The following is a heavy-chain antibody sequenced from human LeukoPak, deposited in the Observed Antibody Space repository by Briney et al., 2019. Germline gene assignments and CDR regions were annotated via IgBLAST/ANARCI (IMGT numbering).Heavy chain of an antibody. D-gene: IGHD6-19*01. Sequence: GGSLRLSCAASGFTFSSYSMNWVRQAPGKGLEWVSSISSSSSYIYYADSVKGRLTISRDNAKKSLYLQMNSLRAEDTAVYYCARDFTVAGTIWFDPWGQGTLVTVSS. CDR3: ARDFTVAGTIWFDP. CDR1: GFTFSSYS. V-gene: IGHV3-21*01. CDR2: ISSSSSYI. J-gene: IGHJ5*02.